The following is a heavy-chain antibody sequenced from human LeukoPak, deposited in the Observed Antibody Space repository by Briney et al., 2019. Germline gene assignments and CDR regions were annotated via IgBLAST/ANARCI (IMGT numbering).Heavy chain of an antibody. CDR3: AKGGYDYVEVGYFDY. J-gene: IGHJ4*02. CDR1: GFPFASYA. D-gene: IGHD5-12*01. CDR2: IIGSVAST. Sequence: GGSLRLSCAASGFPFASYAMSWVRQTPGKGLEWVSHIIGSVASTYYADSVKGRFTISRDNTKNTLYLQMNSLRADDTAVYFCAKGGYDYVEVGYFDYWGQGTVVTVSS. V-gene: IGHV3-23*01.